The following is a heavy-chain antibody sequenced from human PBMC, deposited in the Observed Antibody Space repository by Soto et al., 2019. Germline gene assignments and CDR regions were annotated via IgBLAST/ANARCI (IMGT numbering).Heavy chain of an antibody. CDR2: IYNSGST. CDR1: GASISSGGYY. D-gene: IGHD6-6*01. V-gene: IGHV4-31*03. CDR3: ARDRHNNFFDP. Sequence: PSETLSLTCTVSGASISSGGYYWTWIRQSPGKGLEWIGYIYNSGSTYYNPSLESRVAISLDTFRSQFSLTLHSVTAADTAIFYCARDRHNNFFDPWGQGTLVTVSS. J-gene: IGHJ5*02.